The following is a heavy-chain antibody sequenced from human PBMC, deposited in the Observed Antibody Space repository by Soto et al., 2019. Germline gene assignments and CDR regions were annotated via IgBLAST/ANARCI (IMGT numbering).Heavy chain of an antibody. CDR2: ISYDGSNK. CDR1: GFTFSSYG. CDR3: AKDLLGPGRAYGMDV. Sequence: QVQLVESGGGVVQPGRSLRLSCAASGFTFSSYGMHWVRQAPGKGLEWVAVISYDGSNKYYADSVKGRFTISRDNSTNKLYLQMNSLRAEDTAVYYCAKDLLGPGRAYGMDVWGQGTTVTVSS. J-gene: IGHJ6*02. V-gene: IGHV3-30*18. D-gene: IGHD7-27*01.